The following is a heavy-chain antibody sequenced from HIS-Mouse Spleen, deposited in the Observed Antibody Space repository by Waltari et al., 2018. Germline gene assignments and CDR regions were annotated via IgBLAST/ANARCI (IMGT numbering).Heavy chain of an antibody. CDR1: GGSISSGGYY. CDR2: IYYSGST. CDR3: ARDWRGTPGYSYDYGMDV. Sequence: SLTCTVSGGSISSGGYYWSWIRQHPGKGLEWIGYIYYSGSTYYNPSLKSRVTISVDTSKNQFSLKLSSVTAADTAVYYCARDWRGTPGYSYDYGMDVWGQGTTVTVSS. D-gene: IGHD5-18*01. V-gene: IGHV4-31*03. J-gene: IGHJ6*02.